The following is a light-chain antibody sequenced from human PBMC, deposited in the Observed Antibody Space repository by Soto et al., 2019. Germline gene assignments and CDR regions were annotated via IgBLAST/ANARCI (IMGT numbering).Light chain of an antibody. V-gene: IGKV3-15*01. CDR3: QQYNNWPLT. CDR1: QSVSSN. J-gene: IGKJ1*01. Sequence: EIVMTQSPATLSVSPGERATLSCRASQSVSSNLAWYQQKPGQAPWLLIYGASTRATGIPARFSGSGSGTEFTLTISSLQSEDFAVYYCQQYNNWPLTFGQGTKVDI. CDR2: GAS.